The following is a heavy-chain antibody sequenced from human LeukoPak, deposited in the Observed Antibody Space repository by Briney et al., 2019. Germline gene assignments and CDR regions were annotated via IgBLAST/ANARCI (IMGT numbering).Heavy chain of an antibody. V-gene: IGHV1-18*01. CDR1: GYRFTSYG. CDR3: ARDPNSGWYGLHDY. J-gene: IGHJ4*02. Sequence: ASVKVSCKASGYRFTSYGITWVRQAPGQGLEWMGWISAYNGNTNYAQKLQGRVTLTTDTSTSTAYMELRSLRSDDTAVYYCARDPNSGWYGLHDYWGQGTLVTVSS. D-gene: IGHD6-19*01. CDR2: ISAYNGNT.